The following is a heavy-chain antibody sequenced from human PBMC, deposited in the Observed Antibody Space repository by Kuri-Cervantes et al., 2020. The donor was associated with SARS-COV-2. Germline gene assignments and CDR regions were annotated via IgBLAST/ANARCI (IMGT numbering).Heavy chain of an antibody. CDR3: AKDLCGGDCPPLDY. CDR1: EFTFSSYG. CDR2: ISYDGSNK. D-gene: IGHD2-21*01. V-gene: IGHV3-30*18. J-gene: IGHJ4*02. Sequence: GESLKTSCAASEFTFSSYGMHWVRQAPGKGLEWVAVISYDGSNKYYADSVKGRYTISRDNSKNTLYLQMNSLRAEDTAVYYCAKDLCGGDCPPLDYWGQGTLVTVSS.